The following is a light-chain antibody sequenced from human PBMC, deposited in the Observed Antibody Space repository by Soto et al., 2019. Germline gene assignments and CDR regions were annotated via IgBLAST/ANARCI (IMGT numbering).Light chain of an antibody. CDR2: SDT. CDR3: QSYDSSLGGKV. CDR1: SSNIGAGYD. J-gene: IGLJ2*01. V-gene: IGLV1-40*01. Sequence: QSVLTQPPSVSGAPWQRVTISCTGSSSNIGAGYDVHWYQQLPGTAPKLLIYSDTHRPSGVPDRFSGSKSGTSASLAITGLQAEDEADYYCQSYDSSLGGKVFGGGTKVTVL.